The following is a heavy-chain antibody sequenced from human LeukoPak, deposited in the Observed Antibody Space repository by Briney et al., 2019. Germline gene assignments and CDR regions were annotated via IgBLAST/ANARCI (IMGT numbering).Heavy chain of an antibody. CDR1: GGSISSSSYY. Sequence: SETLSLTCTVSGGSISSSSYYWSWIRQPPGQGLEWIGEISHSGSTNYNPSLTSRVTISVDTSKHQFSLKLRSVTAADTAVYYCARVLSYQLQNRRNWYFDFWGRGTLVTVSS. CDR3: ARVLSYQLQNRRNWYFDF. V-gene: IGHV4-39*07. CDR2: ISHSGST. J-gene: IGHJ2*01. D-gene: IGHD2-2*01.